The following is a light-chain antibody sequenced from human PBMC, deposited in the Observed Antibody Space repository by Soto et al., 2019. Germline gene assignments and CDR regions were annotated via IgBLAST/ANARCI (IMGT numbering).Light chain of an antibody. CDR2: DVT. J-gene: IGLJ2*01. CDR3: SSYSRTSTLVV. CDR1: SSDVGGYNY. Sequence: QSALTQPASVSGSPGQSITISCTGTSSDVGGYNYVSWYQQYPGKDPKLMIYDVTNRPSGVSSRFSGSKSDNTASLTISGLQAEDEADYYCSSYSRTSTLVVFGGGTKLTV. V-gene: IGLV2-14*03.